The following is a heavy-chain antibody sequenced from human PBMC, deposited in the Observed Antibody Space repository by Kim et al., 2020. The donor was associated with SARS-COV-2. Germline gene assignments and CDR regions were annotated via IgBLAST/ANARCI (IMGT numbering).Heavy chain of an antibody. J-gene: IGHJ4*02. CDR3: AKHLWFGELSGELDY. D-gene: IGHD3-10*01. V-gene: IGHV3-23*01. Sequence: SVKGRFTISRDNTKNTLYLQMNSLRAEDTAVYYCAKHLWFGELSGELDYWGQGTLVTVSS.